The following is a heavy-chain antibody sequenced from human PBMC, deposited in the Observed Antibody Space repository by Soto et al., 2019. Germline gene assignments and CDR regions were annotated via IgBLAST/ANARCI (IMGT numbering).Heavy chain of an antibody. J-gene: IGHJ6*02. Sequence: GGSLRLSCAASGFTFSSYAMHWVRQAPGKGLEWVAVISYDGSNKYYADSVKGRFTISRDNSKNTLYLQMNSLRAEDTAVYYCAREWELLVSGYYYGMDVWGQGTTVTVSS. CDR2: ISYDGSNK. CDR1: GFTFSSYA. V-gene: IGHV3-30-3*01. D-gene: IGHD1-26*01. CDR3: AREWELLVSGYYYGMDV.